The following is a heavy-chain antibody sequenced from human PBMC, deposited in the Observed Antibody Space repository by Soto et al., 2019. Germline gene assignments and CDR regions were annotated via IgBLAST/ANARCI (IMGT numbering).Heavy chain of an antibody. J-gene: IGHJ6*02. V-gene: IGHV1-69*13. CDR1: GGTFSSYS. D-gene: IGHD2-15*01. CDR3: ATKTNLYCSGGSCYPKNYYYYYYGMDV. CDR2: IIPIFGTA. Sequence: GASVKVSCKASGGTFSSYSMSWVRQAPGQGLEWMGWIIPIFGTANYAQKFQGRVTITADESTSTAYMELSSLRSEDTAVYYCATKTNLYCSGGSCYPKNYYYYYYGMDVWGQGTTVTVSS.